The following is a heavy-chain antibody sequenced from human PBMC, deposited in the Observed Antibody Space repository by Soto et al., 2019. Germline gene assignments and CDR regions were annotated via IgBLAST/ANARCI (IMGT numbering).Heavy chain of an antibody. D-gene: IGHD6-25*01. CDR1: GYKFINHY. Sequence: APVKVSCKSSGYKFINHYMHWVRQVPGVGLEWMGIINPNGGGTDYSQKFQGRVTMTRETSANTAHMELSSLRSEDTGVYFCARESSASATSYSFVYWGPGTLVTVSS. V-gene: IGHV1-46*01. CDR3: ARESSASATSYSFVY. J-gene: IGHJ4*02. CDR2: INPNGGGT.